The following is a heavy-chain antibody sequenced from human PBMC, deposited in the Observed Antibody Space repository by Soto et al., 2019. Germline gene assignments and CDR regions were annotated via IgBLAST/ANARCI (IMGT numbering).Heavy chain of an antibody. D-gene: IGHD3-22*01. J-gene: IGHJ6*02. Sequence: QVQLEQSGAEVKKPGSSVKVSCKASGGTFSSYAISWVRQAPGQGLEWMGGIIPIFGTANYAQKFQGRVTITADESTSTAYMELSSLRSEDTAVYYCARWVYDSSGYYYYYYYGMDVWGQGTTVTVSS. CDR1: GGTFSSYA. CDR3: ARWVYDSSGYYYYYYYGMDV. V-gene: IGHV1-69*01. CDR2: IIPIFGTA.